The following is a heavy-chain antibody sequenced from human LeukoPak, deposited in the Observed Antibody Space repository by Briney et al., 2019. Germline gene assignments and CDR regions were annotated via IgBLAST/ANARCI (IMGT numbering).Heavy chain of an antibody. CDR3: ARMYSSGYYGDYFDY. Sequence: GGSLRLSCTASGFIFSNYYMAWVRQPPGRGLEWISYISADAATVKYADSVEGRFTVSRDNTQNSIYLEMSSLRVDDTAVYYCARMYSSGYYGDYFDYWGQGDLVSVSS. CDR2: ISADAATV. CDR1: GFIFSNYY. D-gene: IGHD5-12*01. V-gene: IGHV3-11*04. J-gene: IGHJ4*02.